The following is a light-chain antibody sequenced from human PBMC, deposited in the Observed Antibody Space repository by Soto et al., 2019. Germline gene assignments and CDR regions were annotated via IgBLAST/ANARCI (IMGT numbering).Light chain of an antibody. J-gene: IGKJ5*01. CDR3: QQRSNWPPTIT. Sequence: EIVLTXXXXXXXLSPGERATXSCRXSQSVSSYLAWYQQKPGQAPRLLIYDASNRATGIPARFSGSGSGTDFTLTISSLEPEDFAVYYCQQRSNWPPTITFGQGTRLEIK. CDR2: DAS. CDR1: QSVSSY. V-gene: IGKV3-11*01.